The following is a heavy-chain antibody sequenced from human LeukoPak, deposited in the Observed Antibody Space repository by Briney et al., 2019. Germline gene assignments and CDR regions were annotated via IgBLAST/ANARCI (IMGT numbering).Heavy chain of an antibody. D-gene: IGHD6-19*01. V-gene: IGHV5-51*01. CDR1: GYSFTSYW. Sequence: GESLKISCKGSGYSFTSYWIGWVRQMPGKGLEWMGIIYPGDSDTRYSPSFQGQVTISADKSISTAYLQWSSLKASDTAMYYCARRNIAVAGTDYFDYWGQGTLVTVSS. CDR3: ARRNIAVAGTDYFDY. J-gene: IGHJ4*02. CDR2: IYPGDSDT.